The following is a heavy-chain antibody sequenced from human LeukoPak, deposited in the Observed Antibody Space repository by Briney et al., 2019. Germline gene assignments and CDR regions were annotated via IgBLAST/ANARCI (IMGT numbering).Heavy chain of an antibody. CDR1: GFTFSSYS. J-gene: IGHJ6*02. Sequence: GGSLRLSCAASGFTFSSYSMNWVCQAPGKGLEWVSSISSSSSYIYYADSVKGRFTISRDNAKNSLYLQMNSLRAEDTAVYYCARDLTIFGVVIGHYGMDVWGQGTTVTVSS. CDR3: ARDLTIFGVVIGHYGMDV. CDR2: ISSSSSYI. D-gene: IGHD3-3*01. V-gene: IGHV3-21*01.